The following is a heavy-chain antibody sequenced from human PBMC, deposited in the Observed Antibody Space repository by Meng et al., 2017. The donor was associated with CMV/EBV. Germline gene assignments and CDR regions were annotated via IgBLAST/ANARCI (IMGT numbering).Heavy chain of an antibody. D-gene: IGHD6-19*01. CDR3: AKDVGGERWIAVAGTFGY. J-gene: IGHJ4*02. CDR1: GFTFSSYG. Sequence: GESLKISCAASGFTFSSYGMHWVRQAPGKGLEWVAFIRYDGSNKYYADSVKGRFTISRDNSKNTPYLQMNSLRAEDTAVYYCAKDVGGERWIAVAGTFGYWGQGTLVTVSS. CDR2: IRYDGSNK. V-gene: IGHV3-30*02.